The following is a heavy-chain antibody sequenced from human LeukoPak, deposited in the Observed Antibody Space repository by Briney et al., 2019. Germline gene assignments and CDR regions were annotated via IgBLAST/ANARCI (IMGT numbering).Heavy chain of an antibody. Sequence: SWIRQPPGKALEWLALIYWDDDKRYSPSLKSRLTITKDTSKNQVVLTMTNMDPVDTATYYCAHRRVGYSYVDYWGQGTLVTVSS. CDR3: AHRRVGYSYVDY. CDR2: IYWDDDK. CDR1: S. V-gene: IGHV2-5*08. J-gene: IGHJ4*02. D-gene: IGHD5-18*01.